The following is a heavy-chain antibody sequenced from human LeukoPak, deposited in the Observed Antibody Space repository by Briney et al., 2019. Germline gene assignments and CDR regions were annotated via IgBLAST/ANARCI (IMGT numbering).Heavy chain of an antibody. CDR3: ARRIAADAFDI. CDR2: IDPSDSYT. CDR1: GCSFIRYW. J-gene: IGHJ3*02. D-gene: IGHD6-13*01. V-gene: IGHV5-10-1*01. Sequence: GESLKISCQGSGCSFIRYWINWVRQMPGTGLEWMGTIDPSDSYTNYSPSFQGHVTISVDKSISTAYLQWSSLKASDTAMYYCARRIAADAFDIWGQGTMVTVSS.